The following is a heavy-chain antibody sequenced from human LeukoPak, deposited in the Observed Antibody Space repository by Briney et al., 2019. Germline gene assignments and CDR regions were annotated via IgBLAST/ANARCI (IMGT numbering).Heavy chain of an antibody. D-gene: IGHD1-26*01. J-gene: IGHJ4*02. CDR2: IYPGGGST. CDR1: GYTFTSYY. Sequence: ASVKVSCKTSGYTFTSYYIHWVRQAPGQGLEWMGIIYPGGGSTNYAQKFQGRLTMTRDMSTSTVYMELSSLRSEDTAFYYCARVKGEGAHFDYWGQGTLVTVSS. V-gene: IGHV1-46*01. CDR3: ARVKGEGAHFDY.